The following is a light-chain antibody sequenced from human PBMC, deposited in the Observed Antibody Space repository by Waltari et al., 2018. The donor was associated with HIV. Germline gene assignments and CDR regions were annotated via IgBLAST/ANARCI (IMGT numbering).Light chain of an antibody. CDR3: CSYAGSYTRYV. V-gene: IGLV2-11*02. J-gene: IGLJ1*01. CDR2: HVS. CDR1: SRDVGGYKH. Sequence: QSALAQPRCGARSPGQSVTISGTGTSRDVGGYKHVSRYQQHPGKAPKLMIYHVSTRPSGDPERFSGAKSGNTASLTISGLQAEDEADYCCCSYAGSYTRYVFGTGTKVTVL.